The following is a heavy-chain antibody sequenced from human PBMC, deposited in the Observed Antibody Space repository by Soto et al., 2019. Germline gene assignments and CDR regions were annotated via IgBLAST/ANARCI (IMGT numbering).Heavy chain of an antibody. D-gene: IGHD2-2*02. CDR3: ARVGYCSSTSCYTGDMDV. J-gene: IGHJ6*02. V-gene: IGHV3-21*01. CDR1: GFTFSSYS. Sequence: EVQLVESGGGLVKPGGSLRLSCAASGFTFSSYSMNWVRQAPGKGLEWVSSISSSSSYIYYADSVKGRFTISRDNAKNSLYLQMNSLRAEDTAVYYCARVGYCSSTSCYTGDMDVWGQGTTVTVSS. CDR2: ISSSSSYI.